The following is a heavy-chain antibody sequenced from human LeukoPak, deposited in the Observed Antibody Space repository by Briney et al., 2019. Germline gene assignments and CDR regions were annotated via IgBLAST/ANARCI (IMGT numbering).Heavy chain of an antibody. Sequence: TVKVSCKASGGTFSSYAISWVRQAPGQGLEWMGGIIPIFGTANYAQKFQGRVTITADESTSTAYMELSSLRSEETAVYYCARSGYDILTEKNYYYYYGMDVWGQGTTVTVSS. CDR2: IIPIFGTA. V-gene: IGHV1-69*13. J-gene: IGHJ6*02. CDR1: GGTFSSYA. D-gene: IGHD3-9*01. CDR3: ARSGYDILTEKNYYYYYGMDV.